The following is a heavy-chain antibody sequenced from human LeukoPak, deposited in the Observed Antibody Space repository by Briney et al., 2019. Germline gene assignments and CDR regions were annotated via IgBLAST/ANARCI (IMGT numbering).Heavy chain of an antibody. Sequence: GGSLRLSCAASGFTFSSHAMNWVRQAPGKGLEWVSSISGSGGSTYYADSVKGRFTISRDNSKNTLYLQMNSLRAEDTAVYYCAPDLRGAAWSLDYWGQGTLVTVSS. CDR2: ISGSGGST. D-gene: IGHD3-3*01. V-gene: IGHV3-23*01. J-gene: IGHJ4*02. CDR1: GFTFSSHA. CDR3: APDLRGAAWSLDY.